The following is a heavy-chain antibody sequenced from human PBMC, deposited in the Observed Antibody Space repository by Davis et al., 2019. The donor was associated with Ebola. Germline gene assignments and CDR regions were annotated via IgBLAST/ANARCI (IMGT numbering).Heavy chain of an antibody. V-gene: IGHV4-59*01. CDR3: ARALPSSRYYSMDV. CDR1: GGSISSYY. D-gene: IGHD6-6*01. Sequence: MPSETLSLTCTVFGGSISSYYWTWIRRPPGRGLEWIGYIDYTANSKFSSSLKSRVTMSVGTSKDQFSLTLSSVSAADTAVYYCARALPSSRYYSMDVWGKGTTVTVSS. CDR2: IDYTANS. J-gene: IGHJ6*04.